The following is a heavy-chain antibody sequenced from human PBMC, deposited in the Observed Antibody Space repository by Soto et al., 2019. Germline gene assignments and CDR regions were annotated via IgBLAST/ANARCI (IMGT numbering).Heavy chain of an antibody. CDR2: ISFTGDSR. CDR1: GFNFNAYV. CDR3: AKKSCSSPGCPYGMDV. D-gene: IGHD2-2*01. Sequence: GGSLRLSYAASGFNFNAYVMNWVRQAPGKGLEWVSIISFTGDSRYYADSVKDRFTISRDNSQNTLYLQMNSLRAEDTAVYYCAKKSCSSPGCPYGMDVWGQGTTVTVSS. V-gene: IGHV3-23*01. J-gene: IGHJ6*02.